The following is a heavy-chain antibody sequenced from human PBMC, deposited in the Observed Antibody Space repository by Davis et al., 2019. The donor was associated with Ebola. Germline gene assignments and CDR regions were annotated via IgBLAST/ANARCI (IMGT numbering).Heavy chain of an antibody. CDR3: ASGYSGYGVDY. D-gene: IGHD5-12*01. Sequence: SVPVSCMASAYNFIRPDPIRVRHPTEQGPEWMGWMNPNSGNTGYAQKFQGRVTMTRNTSISTAYMELSSLRSEETAVYYCASGYSGYGVDYWGQGTLVTDSS. V-gene: IGHV1-8*01. CDR1: AYNFIRPD. J-gene: IGHJ4*02. CDR2: MNPNSGNT.